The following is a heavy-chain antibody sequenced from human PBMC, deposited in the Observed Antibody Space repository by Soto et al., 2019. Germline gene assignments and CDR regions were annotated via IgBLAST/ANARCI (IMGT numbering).Heavy chain of an antibody. CDR1: GYTFTGHV. V-gene: IGHV1-2*02. J-gene: IGHJ3*01. Sequence: VQLVQSGAEVKEPGASVKVSCQASGYTFTGHVIHWVRQAPGQGLEWMGSINPNSGLRTYAERFRGRVTMTRDMSSRTVYMDLSSLTFVDTAVYYCARESYTHEGFDLWGQGKTVTVSS. D-gene: IGHD3-10*01. CDR2: INPNSGLR. CDR3: ARESYTHEGFDL.